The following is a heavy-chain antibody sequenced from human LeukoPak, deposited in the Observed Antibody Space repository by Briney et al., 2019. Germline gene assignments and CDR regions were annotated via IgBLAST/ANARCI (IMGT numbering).Heavy chain of an antibody. J-gene: IGHJ4*02. CDR2: ISSSSSYI. V-gene: IGHV3-21*01. Sequence: GGSLRLSCAASGFTFSSYSMNWVRQAPGKGLEWVSSISSSSSYIYYADSVKGRFTISRDNAKNSLYLQMNSLRAGDTAVYYCARVDYDSSGYPNFDYWGQGTLVTVSS. D-gene: IGHD3-22*01. CDR1: GFTFSSYS. CDR3: ARVDYDSSGYPNFDY.